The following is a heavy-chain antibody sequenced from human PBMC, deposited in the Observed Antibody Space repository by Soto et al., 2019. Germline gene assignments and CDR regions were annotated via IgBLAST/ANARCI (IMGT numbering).Heavy chain of an antibody. Sequence: QVQLQQWGAGLLKPSESLSLTCAVYGGSFSGYYWSWIRQPPGKGLEWIGEINHSGSTNYNPSLMSRLTISVDTSKNQFSLKLSSVTAADTAVYYCARTVAGTAWVDYWGQGTLVTVSS. D-gene: IGHD6-19*01. CDR1: GGSFSGYY. J-gene: IGHJ4*02. CDR3: ARTVAGTAWVDY. CDR2: INHSGST. V-gene: IGHV4-34*01.